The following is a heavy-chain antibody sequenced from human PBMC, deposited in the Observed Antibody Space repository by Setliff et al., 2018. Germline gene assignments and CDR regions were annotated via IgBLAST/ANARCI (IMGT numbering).Heavy chain of an antibody. CDR2: INPSSGRT. CDR1: GYTFTSHY. D-gene: IGHD3-22*01. CDR3: ARDVFPYHYEGAFDI. Sequence: ASVKVSCKASGYTFTSHYMHWVRQAPGLGLEWMGTINPSSGRTSYAQKFQGRLTMTRDTSTSTVYMDMSSLRSEDTAVYYCARDVFPYHYEGAFDIWGQGTMVTVSS. J-gene: IGHJ3*02. V-gene: IGHV1-46*01.